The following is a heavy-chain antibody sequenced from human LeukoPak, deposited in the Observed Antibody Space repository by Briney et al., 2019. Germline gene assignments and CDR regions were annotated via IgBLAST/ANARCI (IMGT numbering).Heavy chain of an antibody. J-gene: IGHJ4*02. CDR1: GGSISSYY. V-gene: IGHV4-59*01. Sequence: SETLSLTCTVSGGSISSYYWSWIRQPPGKGLEWIGYIYYSGSTNYNPSLKSRVTISVDTSKNQFSLKLSSVTAAGTAVYYCARGGGDYDYVWGSYRQFDYWGQGTLVTVSS. CDR3: ARGGGDYDYVWGSYRQFDY. D-gene: IGHD3-16*02. CDR2: IYYSGST.